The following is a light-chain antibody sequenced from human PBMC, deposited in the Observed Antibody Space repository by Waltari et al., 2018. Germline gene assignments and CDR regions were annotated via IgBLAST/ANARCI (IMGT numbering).Light chain of an antibody. Sequence: DVVMTQSPLSLPVTLGQPASISCRSSQSLVHSDGNTYLNWFQQRPGQAPRRLLYKVSNRDYGVPDRFSGSGSGTDFTLKISRVEAEDVGVYYCMQGTHLYTFGQGTRLEIK. CDR1: QSLVHSDGNTY. CDR3: MQGTHLYT. CDR2: KVS. J-gene: IGKJ2*01. V-gene: IGKV2-30*02.